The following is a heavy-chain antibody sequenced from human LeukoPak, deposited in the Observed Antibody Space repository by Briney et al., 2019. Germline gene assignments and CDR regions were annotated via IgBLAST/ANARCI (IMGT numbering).Heavy chain of an antibody. J-gene: IGHJ4*02. Sequence: GGPLRLSCAASGFTFSSYSINWVRQAPGRGLEWVSYISSSSSAIYYADSVKGRFTISRDNAKNSLYLQMNSLRAEDTAVYYCARDAPSTVTTVGPLDYWGQGTLVTVSS. V-gene: IGHV3-48*04. D-gene: IGHD4-17*01. CDR1: GFTFSSYS. CDR2: ISSSSSAI. CDR3: ARDAPSTVTTVGPLDY.